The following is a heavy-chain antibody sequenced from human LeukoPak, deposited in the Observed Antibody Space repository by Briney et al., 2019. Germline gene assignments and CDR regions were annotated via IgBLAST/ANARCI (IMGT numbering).Heavy chain of an antibody. Sequence: GGSLRLSCAASGFTFSSYGMHWVRQAPGKGLEWVAFIRYDGSNKYYADSVKGRFTISRDNSKNTLYLQMNSLRAEDTAVYYCAKDTYYYGSGSPRAFDYWGQGTLVTVSS. CDR3: AKDTYYYGSGSPRAFDY. J-gene: IGHJ4*02. CDR2: IRYDGSNK. D-gene: IGHD3-10*01. CDR1: GFTFSSYG. V-gene: IGHV3-30*02.